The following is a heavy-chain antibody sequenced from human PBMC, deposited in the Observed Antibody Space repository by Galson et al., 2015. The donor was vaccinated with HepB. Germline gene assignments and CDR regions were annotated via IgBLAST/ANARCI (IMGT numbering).Heavy chain of an antibody. CDR1: GGSISSGGYY. CDR3: ARKSSGWDYGMDV. CDR2: IYQSGST. V-gene: IGHV4-31*03. Sequence: TLSLTCTVSGGSISSGGYYWSWIRQHPGTGLEWIGHIYQSGSTYYNPSLKSRVTMSLDTSKNQFSLKLSSVTAADTAVYYCARKSSGWDYGMDVWGQGTTVTVSS. J-gene: IGHJ6*02. D-gene: IGHD6-19*01.